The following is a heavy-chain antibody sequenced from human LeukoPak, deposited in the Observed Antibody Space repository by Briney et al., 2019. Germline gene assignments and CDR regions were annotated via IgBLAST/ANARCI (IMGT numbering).Heavy chain of an antibody. CDR3: AREGGFDP. CDR1: GGIFSSYT. J-gene: IGHJ5*02. V-gene: IGHV1-69*04. CDR2: IIPILDIA. D-gene: IGHD3-16*01. Sequence: ASVKVSCKACGGIFSSYTISWVRQAPGQGLEWMGRIIPILDIANYAQKFQGRVTITADKSTSTAYMELSSLRTEDTAVYYCAREGGFDPWGQGTLVTVSS.